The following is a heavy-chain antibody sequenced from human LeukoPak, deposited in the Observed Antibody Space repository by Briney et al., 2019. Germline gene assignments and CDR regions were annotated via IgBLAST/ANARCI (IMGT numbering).Heavy chain of an antibody. J-gene: IGHJ3*02. D-gene: IGHD3-10*01. Sequence: GASVKVSCKASGYTFTSYDINWVRQATGQGLEWMGWMNPNSGNTGYARKFQGRVTMTRNTSISTAYMELSSLRSEDTAVYYCARSDYYGSGSYYLDAFDIWGQGTMVTVSS. CDR1: GYTFTSYD. CDR2: MNPNSGNT. CDR3: ARSDYYGSGSYYLDAFDI. V-gene: IGHV1-8*01.